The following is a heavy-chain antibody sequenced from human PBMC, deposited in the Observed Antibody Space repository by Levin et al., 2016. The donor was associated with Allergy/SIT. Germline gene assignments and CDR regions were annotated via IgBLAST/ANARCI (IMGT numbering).Heavy chain of an antibody. CDR3: ARRPGSPDAFDI. CDR1: GGTFSSYA. V-gene: IGHV1-69*13. D-gene: IGHD3-10*01. J-gene: IGHJ3*02. Sequence: SVKVSCKASGGTFSSYAISWVRQAPGQGLEWMGGIIPIFGTANYAQKFQGRVTITADESTSTAYMELSSLRSEDTAVYYCARRPGSPDAFDIWGQGTMVTVSS. CDR2: IIPIFGTA.